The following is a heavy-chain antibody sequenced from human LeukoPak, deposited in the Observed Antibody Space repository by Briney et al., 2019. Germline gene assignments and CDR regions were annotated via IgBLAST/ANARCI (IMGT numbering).Heavy chain of an antibody. Sequence: SGTLSLTCAVYGGSFSGYYWSWIRQPPGKGLEWIGEINHSGSTNYNPSLKSRVTISVDTSKNQFSLKLSSVTAADTAVYYCARVTGGTMIVAHFDYWGQGTLVTVSS. D-gene: IGHD3-22*01. J-gene: IGHJ4*02. V-gene: IGHV4-34*01. CDR1: GGSFSGYY. CDR2: INHSGST. CDR3: ARVTGGTMIVAHFDY.